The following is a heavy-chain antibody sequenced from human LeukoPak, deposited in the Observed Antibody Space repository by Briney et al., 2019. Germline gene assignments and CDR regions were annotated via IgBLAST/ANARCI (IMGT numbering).Heavy chain of an antibody. CDR1: GGSFGGYY. D-gene: IGHD6-6*01. V-gene: IGHV4-34*01. Sequence: SETLSLTCAVYGGSFGGYYWNWIRQPPGKGLEWIGEINHSRSTNYYPSLKSRVTISPDTSKNQFSLKLISVTAADTAVYYCARRSMYSSSSGLHLWGQGTMVAVSS. CDR3: ARRSMYSSSSGLHL. CDR2: INHSRST. J-gene: IGHJ3*01.